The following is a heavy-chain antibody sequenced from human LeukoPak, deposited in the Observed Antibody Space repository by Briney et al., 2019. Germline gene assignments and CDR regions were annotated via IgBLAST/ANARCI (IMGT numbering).Heavy chain of an antibody. CDR2: ITSIGGST. J-gene: IGHJ4*02. D-gene: IGHD3-10*01. CDR1: GFTFSSYI. CDR3: VKDDSYYYGSGSSND. Sequence: TGGSLRLSCAASGFTFSSYIMHWVRQAPGKGLEYVSAITSIGGSTYYADSVKGRFTISRDNSKNTLYLQMSSLRPEDTAVYYCVKDDSYYYGSGSSNDWGQGTLVTVSS. V-gene: IGHV3-64D*06.